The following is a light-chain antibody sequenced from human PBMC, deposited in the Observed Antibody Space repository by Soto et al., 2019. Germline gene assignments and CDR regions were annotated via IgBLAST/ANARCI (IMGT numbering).Light chain of an antibody. CDR3: CSYTTSNTRQIV. CDR2: DVS. J-gene: IGLJ1*01. Sequence: SALTQPASVSGSPGQSITISCTGTSSDVGGYNYVSWYQQHPGKATKFMIYDVSSRPSGVSNRFSGSKSGNTASLTISGLQAEDEADYYCCSYTTSNTRQIVFGTGTKVTVL. CDR1: SSDVGGYNY. V-gene: IGLV2-14*03.